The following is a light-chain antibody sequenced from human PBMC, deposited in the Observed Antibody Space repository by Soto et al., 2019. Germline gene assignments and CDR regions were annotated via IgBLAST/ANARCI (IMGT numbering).Light chain of an antibody. CDR2: AAS. J-gene: IGKJ1*01. V-gene: IGKV1-39*01. CDR3: QQCYSSPRT. Sequence: DIQMTQSPSTLSAGVGDRVTITCRAIQRISTYLNWYQQKPGKAPTLLIYAASSLQSGVPSRFSGGGSGTDFTLTINTLQPEDFPTYFCQQCYSSPRTFGQGTKVEIK. CDR1: QRISTY.